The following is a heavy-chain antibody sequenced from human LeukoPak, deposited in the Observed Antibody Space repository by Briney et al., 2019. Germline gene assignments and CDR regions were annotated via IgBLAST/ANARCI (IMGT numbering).Heavy chain of an antibody. CDR1: GFTFSSYS. V-gene: IGHV3-21*01. CDR3: ARDANIIAVAGTGFNYYYMDV. Sequence: GGSLRLSCAASGFTFSSYSMNWVRQAPGKGLEWVSSISSSSSYIYYADSVKGRFTISRDNAKNSLYLQMNSLRAEDTAVYYCARDANIIAVAGTGFNYYYMDVWGKGTTVTVSS. CDR2: ISSSSSYI. D-gene: IGHD6-19*01. J-gene: IGHJ6*03.